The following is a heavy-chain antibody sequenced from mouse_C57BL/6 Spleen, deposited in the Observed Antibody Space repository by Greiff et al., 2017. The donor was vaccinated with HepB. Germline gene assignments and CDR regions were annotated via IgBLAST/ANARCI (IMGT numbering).Heavy chain of an antibody. V-gene: IGHV5-4*03. J-gene: IGHJ1*03. Sequence: EVKLQESGGGLVKPGGSLKLSCAASGFTFSSYAMSWVRQTPEKRLEWVATISDGGSYTYYPDNVKGRFTISRDNAKNNLYLQMSHLKSEDTAMYYCARPHWYFDVWGTGTTVTVSS. CDR3: ARPHWYFDV. CDR2: ISDGGSYT. CDR1: GFTFSSYA.